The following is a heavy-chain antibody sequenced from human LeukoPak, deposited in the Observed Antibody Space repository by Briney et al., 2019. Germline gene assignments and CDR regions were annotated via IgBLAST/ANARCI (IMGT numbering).Heavy chain of an antibody. CDR2: IFSSGDGT. D-gene: IGHD7-27*01. Sequence: GGSLRLSWAVSGFTFDNDAMGWVRQAPGKGLEWVSNIFSSGDGTLYADSVKGRFTISRDNSKNTLYLQMNSLRVEDTALYYCAKRKVPASLGEAFDIWGQGTMVTVSS. CDR1: GFTFDNDA. CDR3: AKRKVPASLGEAFDI. V-gene: IGHV3-23*01. J-gene: IGHJ3*02.